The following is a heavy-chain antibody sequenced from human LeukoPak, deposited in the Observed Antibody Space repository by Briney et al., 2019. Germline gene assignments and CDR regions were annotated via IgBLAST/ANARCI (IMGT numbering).Heavy chain of an antibody. J-gene: IGHJ6*03. Sequence: PRASVKVSCKASGYTFTGYYMHWVRQAPGQGLEWMGWINPNSGGTNYAQKFQGRVTMTRDTSISTAYMELSRLRSDDTAVYYCARGGYGGNPEYYYYMDVWGKGTTVTVSS. CDR2: INPNSGGT. D-gene: IGHD4-23*01. V-gene: IGHV1-2*02. CDR1: GYTFTGYY. CDR3: ARGGYGGNPEYYYYMDV.